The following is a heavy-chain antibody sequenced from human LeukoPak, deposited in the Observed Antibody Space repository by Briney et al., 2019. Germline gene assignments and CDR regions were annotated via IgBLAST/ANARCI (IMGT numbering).Heavy chain of an antibody. CDR3: ARYDSGSYLGLYYFDY. J-gene: IGHJ4*02. V-gene: IGHV4-30-4*08. Sequence: PSETLSLTCTVSGGSISSGDYYWSWIRQPPGKGLEWIVYIYYSGSTYYNPSLKSRVTISVDTSKNQFSLKLSSVTAADTAVYYCARYDSGSYLGLYYFDYWGQGTLVTVSS. CDR1: GGSISSGDYY. CDR2: IYYSGST. D-gene: IGHD1-26*01.